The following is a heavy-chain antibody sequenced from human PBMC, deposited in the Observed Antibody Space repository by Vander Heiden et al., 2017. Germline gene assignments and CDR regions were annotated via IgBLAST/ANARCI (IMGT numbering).Heavy chain of an antibody. D-gene: IGHD3-16*01. J-gene: IGHJ4*02. CDR3: AVLPWGGGRDGYLSQI. Sequence: QAQLVQSGAEVKKPGASVKVSCKASGYTFTSYYMHWVRHAPGQGLEGMGIINPSGGSTSYAQKLQGRVTRTRDTSTSTAYMEMISLRSEGTAVYYCAVLPWGGGRDGYLSQIWGQGTLVTVSS. CDR1: GYTFTSYY. CDR2: INPSGGST. V-gene: IGHV1-46*01.